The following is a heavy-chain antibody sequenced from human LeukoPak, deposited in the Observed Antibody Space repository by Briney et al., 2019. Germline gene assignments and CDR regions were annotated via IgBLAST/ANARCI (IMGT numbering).Heavy chain of an antibody. J-gene: IGHJ4*02. D-gene: IGHD5-24*01. CDR1: GFNFDNFA. CDR3: ARPSPPGDGYNPPDH. Sequence: GGSLTLSCVVSGFNFDNFAMHWVCQPLGKGLAWVAVISHDGRTKYYADSMKGRITISRDNSKNTLFLQMNNLRSEDTAVYFCARPSPPGDGYNPPDHWGQGTLVTVSS. V-gene: IGHV3-30*04. CDR2: ISHDGRTK.